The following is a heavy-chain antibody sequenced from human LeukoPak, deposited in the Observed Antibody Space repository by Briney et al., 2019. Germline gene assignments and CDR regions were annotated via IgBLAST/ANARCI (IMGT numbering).Heavy chain of an antibody. D-gene: IGHD6-19*01. J-gene: IGHJ4*02. V-gene: IGHV3-23*01. CDR1: GFTFSSYA. CDR3: AREQWYRFEY. Sequence: GGSLRLSCAASGFTFSSYAMSWVRQAPGKGLEWVSAISGSGGSTYYADSVKGRFTISRDNAKNSLYLQMNSLRAEDTAVYYCAREQWYRFEYWGQGSLVTVSS. CDR2: ISGSGGST.